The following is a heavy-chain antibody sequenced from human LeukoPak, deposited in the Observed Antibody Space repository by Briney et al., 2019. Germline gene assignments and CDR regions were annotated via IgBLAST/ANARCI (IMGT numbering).Heavy chain of an antibody. CDR2: VHYSGST. V-gene: IGHV4-59*01. J-gene: IGHJ5*02. CDR1: GGSISSYY. Sequence: SETLSLTCTVSGGSISSYYWSWIRQSPGKGLEWIGYVHYSGSTNYNPSLKSRVTISVDTSKNQFSLWLNSVTAADTALYYCAGGSRGGYKWFDPWGQGTLVIVSS. D-gene: IGHD3-16*01. CDR3: AGGSRGGYKWFDP.